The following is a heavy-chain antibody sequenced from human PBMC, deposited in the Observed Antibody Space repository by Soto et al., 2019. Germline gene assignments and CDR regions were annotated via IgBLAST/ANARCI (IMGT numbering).Heavy chain of an antibody. D-gene: IGHD3-10*01. CDR3: AREDWFGEFDAFDI. CDR1: GFTFSDYY. J-gene: IGHJ3*02. V-gene: IGHV3-11*01. Sequence: GGSLRLSCAASGFTFSDYYMSWIRQAPGKGLEWVSYISSSGSTIYYADSVKGRFTISRDNAKNSLYLQMNSLRAEDTAVYYCAREDWFGEFDAFDIWGQGTMVTVSS. CDR2: ISSSGSTI.